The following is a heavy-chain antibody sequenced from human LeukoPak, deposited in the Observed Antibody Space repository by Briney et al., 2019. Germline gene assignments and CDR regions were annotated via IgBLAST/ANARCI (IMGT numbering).Heavy chain of an antibody. CDR1: GFTFSSYA. CDR2: ISASGGGT. J-gene: IGHJ4*02. CDR3: AKEDSSWFDY. V-gene: IGHV3-23*01. Sequence: GGSLRLSCAASGFTFSSYAMSWVRQAPGKGLEWVSSISASGGGTYYADPVKGRFTISRDNSKNKLFLQMNSLRAEDTAVYYCAKEDSSWFDYWGQGTLVSVSS.